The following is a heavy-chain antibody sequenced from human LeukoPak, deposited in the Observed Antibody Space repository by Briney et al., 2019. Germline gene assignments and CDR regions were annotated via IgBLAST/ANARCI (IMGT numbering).Heavy chain of an antibody. D-gene: IGHD6-19*01. CDR3: AKDPLDSIAVAGTAAFDI. CDR2: ISGSGGST. V-gene: IGHV3-23*01. CDR1: GFTFSSYA. Sequence: PGGSRRLSCAASGFTFSSYAMSWVRQAPGKGLEWVSAISGSGGSTYYADSVKGRFTISRDNSKNTLYLQMNSLRAEDTAVYYCAKDPLDSIAVAGTAAFDIWGQGTMVTVSS. J-gene: IGHJ3*02.